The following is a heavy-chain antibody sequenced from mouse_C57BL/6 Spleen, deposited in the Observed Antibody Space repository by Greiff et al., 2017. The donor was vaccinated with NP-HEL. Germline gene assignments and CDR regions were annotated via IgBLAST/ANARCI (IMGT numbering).Heavy chain of an antibody. Sequence: VQLVESGAELVKPGASVKMSCKASGYTFTTYPIEWMKQNHGKSLEWIGNFHPYNDDTKYNEKFKGKATLTVEKSSSTVYLELSRLTSDDSAVYYCARSYSNYPSFDYWGQGTTLTVSS. J-gene: IGHJ2*01. D-gene: IGHD2-5*01. CDR1: GYTFTTYP. CDR3: ARSYSNYPSFDY. V-gene: IGHV1-47*01. CDR2: FHPYNDDT.